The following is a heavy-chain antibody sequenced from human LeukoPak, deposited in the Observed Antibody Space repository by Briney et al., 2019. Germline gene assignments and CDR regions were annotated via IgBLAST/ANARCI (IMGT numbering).Heavy chain of an antibody. V-gene: IGHV1-2*02. CDR3: ARSYYDILTGYYQLGY. D-gene: IGHD3-9*01. Sequence: GASVKVSCKASGYTFTSYDINWVRQATGQGLEWMGWMNPNSGGTNYAQKFQGRVTMTRDTSISTAYMELSRLRSDDTAVYYCARSYYDILTGYYQLGYWGQGTLVTVSS. CDR2: MNPNSGGT. J-gene: IGHJ4*02. CDR1: GYTFTSYD.